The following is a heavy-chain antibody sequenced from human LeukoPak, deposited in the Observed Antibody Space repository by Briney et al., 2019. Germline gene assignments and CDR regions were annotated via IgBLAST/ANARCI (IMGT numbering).Heavy chain of an antibody. CDR2: IYSGGST. CDR1: GFTVSSNY. Sequence: GGSLRLSCAASGFTVSSNYMSWVRQAPGKGLEWVSVIYSGGSTYYADSVKGRFTISRDNSKNTLYLQMNSLRAEDTAVYYCARDIRQGYDILTGFDYWGQGTLVTVSS. V-gene: IGHV3-53*01. D-gene: IGHD3-9*01. CDR3: ARDIRQGYDILTGFDY. J-gene: IGHJ4*02.